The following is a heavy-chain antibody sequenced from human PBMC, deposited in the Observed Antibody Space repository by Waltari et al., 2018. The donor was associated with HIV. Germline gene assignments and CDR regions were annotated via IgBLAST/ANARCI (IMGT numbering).Heavy chain of an antibody. V-gene: IGHV1-18*01. D-gene: IGHD3-10*01. CDR3: ARGVSIVRGVMIRGHMDV. J-gene: IGHJ6*02. Sequence: ISWVRQAPGQGLEWMGWISGYNGNTNYAQKFQGRVNMTTDTSTSTAHMELMSLRSDDTAVYYCARGVSIVRGVMIRGHMDVWGQGTTVTVSS. CDR2: ISGYNGNT.